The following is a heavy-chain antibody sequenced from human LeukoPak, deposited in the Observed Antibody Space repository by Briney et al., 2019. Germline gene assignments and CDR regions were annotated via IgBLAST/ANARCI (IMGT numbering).Heavy chain of an antibody. J-gene: IGHJ6*02. CDR1: GYTFTSYG. V-gene: IGHV1-18*01. CDR3: AREQSITIFGVVIRTAYYYYGMDV. Sequence: GASVKVSCKASGYTFTSYGISWVRQAPGQGLEWVGWISAYNGNTNYAQKLQGRVTMTTDTSTSTAYMELRSLRSDDTAVYYCAREQSITIFGVVIRTAYYYYGMDVWGQGTTVTVSS. D-gene: IGHD3-3*01. CDR2: ISAYNGNT.